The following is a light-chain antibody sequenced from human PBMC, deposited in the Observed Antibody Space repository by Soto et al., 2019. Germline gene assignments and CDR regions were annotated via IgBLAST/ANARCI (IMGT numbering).Light chain of an antibody. Sequence: IQLTQSPSSLSASVGDRVTITCRASQGISSYLAWYQQKPGKAPKLLIYGASTLEGGVPFRFSGSGSGTDFTLTISSMQHEAFATDYCLQLNTYPITFGQGTRLEIK. J-gene: IGKJ5*01. V-gene: IGKV1-9*01. CDR1: QGISSY. CDR2: GAS. CDR3: LQLNTYPIT.